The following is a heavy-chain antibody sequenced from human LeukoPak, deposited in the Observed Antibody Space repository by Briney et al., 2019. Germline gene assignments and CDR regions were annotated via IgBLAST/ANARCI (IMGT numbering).Heavy chain of an antibody. V-gene: IGHV4-61*02. J-gene: IGHJ6*03. Sequence: SQTLSLTCTVSGGSISSGSYYWSWIRQPAGKGLEWIGRIYTSGSTNYNPSLKSRVTISVDTSKNQFSLKLSSVTAADTAVYYCARDGGYSYGYNYYYYMDVWGIGTTVTVSS. CDR3: ARDGGYSYGYNYYYYMDV. CDR2: IYTSGST. D-gene: IGHD5-18*01. CDR1: GGSISSGSYY.